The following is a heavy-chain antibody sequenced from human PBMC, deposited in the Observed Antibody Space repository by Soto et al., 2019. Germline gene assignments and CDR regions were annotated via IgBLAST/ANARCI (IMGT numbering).Heavy chain of an antibody. CDR2: MYYNGNI. D-gene: IGHD3-16*01. J-gene: IGHJ5*02. V-gene: IGHV4-59*01. Sequence: SETLSLTCNVSGGSISNYYWTWVRQSPEKGLEWIGYMYYNGNINYNPSLKSRVTISIDTSKNQFSLTLKSVTAADTAVYYCASGGNWFDAWGQGVLFTVSS. CDR1: GGSISNYY. CDR3: ASGGNWFDA.